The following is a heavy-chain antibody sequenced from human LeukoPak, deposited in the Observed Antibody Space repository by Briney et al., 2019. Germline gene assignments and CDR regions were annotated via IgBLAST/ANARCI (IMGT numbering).Heavy chain of an antibody. J-gene: IGHJ3*02. CDR3: AGKVVVAAQLNAFDI. D-gene: IGHD2-15*01. CDR2: IIPIFGTA. V-gene: IGHV1-69*06. CDR1: GGTFSSYA. Sequence: SVKVSCKASGGTFSSYAISWVRQAPGQGLEWMGGIIPIFGTANYAQKFQGGVTITADKSTSTAYMELSSLRSEDTAVYYCAGKVVVAAQLNAFDIWGQGTMVTVSS.